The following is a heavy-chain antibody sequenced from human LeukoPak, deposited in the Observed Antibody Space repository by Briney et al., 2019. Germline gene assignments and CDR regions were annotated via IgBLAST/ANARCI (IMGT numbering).Heavy chain of an antibody. CDR1: GGSISSSNYY. CDR3: ARIEYSGPLDY. V-gene: IGHV4-39*07. Sequence: SETLSLTCTVSGGSISSSNYYWGWILQPPGKGLECLGSIYYNGRTYYNPSLKSRVTISVDTSKNQFSLKLSSVTAADTAVFYCARIEYSGPLDYWGQGTLVTVSS. CDR2: IYYNGRT. D-gene: IGHD1-26*01. J-gene: IGHJ4*02.